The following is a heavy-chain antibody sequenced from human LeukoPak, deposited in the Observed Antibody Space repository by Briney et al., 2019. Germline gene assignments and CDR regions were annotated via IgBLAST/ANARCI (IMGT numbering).Heavy chain of an antibody. CDR3: AKDPPRGSSGYYWVDY. CDR2: ISGSGGST. V-gene: IGHV3-23*01. J-gene: IGHJ4*02. CDR1: GFTFSSYA. D-gene: IGHD3-22*01. Sequence: GGSLRLSCAASGFTFSSYAMSWVRQAPGKGLEWVSAISGSGGSTYYADFVKGRFTISRDNSKNTLYLQMNSLRAEDTAVYYCAKDPPRGSSGYYWVDYWGQGTLVTVSS.